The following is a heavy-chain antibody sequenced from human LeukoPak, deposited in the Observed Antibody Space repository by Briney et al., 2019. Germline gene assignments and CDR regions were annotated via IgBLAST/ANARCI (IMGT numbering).Heavy chain of an antibody. D-gene: IGHD5/OR15-5a*01. Sequence: GGSLRLCWSAAGFTFSNYELNGVRKAPGKGLELVSYIRRSATTIYYADSVRGRFTISRDNANNSLYLPMNSLRAEDTAVYYCARGQAVSSFHYYYMDVWGKGTTVTVSS. V-gene: IGHV3-48*03. CDR2: IRRSATTI. CDR1: GFTFSNYE. CDR3: ARGQAVSSFHYYYMDV. J-gene: IGHJ6*03.